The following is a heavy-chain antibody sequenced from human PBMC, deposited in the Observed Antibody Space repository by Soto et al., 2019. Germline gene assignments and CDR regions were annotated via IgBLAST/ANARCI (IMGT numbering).Heavy chain of an antibody. CDR1: EYSFANYW. D-gene: IGHD2-15*01. CDR3: ARSYCSGGGCYSGKYYYYFAMDG. Sequence: PGESLKISCKGSEYSFANYWIGWVRQTPGKGLEWMGSIYPTDSDSKYSPSFQGQVTISADKSISTAYLQWSSLKALDTAMYYCARSYCSGGGCYSGKYYYYFAMDGWGQGTTVTVSS. V-gene: IGHV5-51*01. J-gene: IGHJ6*02. CDR2: IYPTDSDS.